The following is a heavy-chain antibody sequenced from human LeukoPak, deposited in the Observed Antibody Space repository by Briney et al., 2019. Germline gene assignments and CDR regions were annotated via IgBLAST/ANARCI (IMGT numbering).Heavy chain of an antibody. J-gene: IGHJ4*02. CDR2: IHYSGST. Sequence: SETLSLTCTVSGDSISTYYWSWIRQPPGKGLEWIGYIHYSGSTNYNPSLRSRVTISVDTSKNQFSLKLSSATAADTAVYFCARRAINSVMFDFWGQGTLVTVSS. CDR3: ARRAINSVMFDF. V-gene: IGHV4-59*08. CDR1: GDSISTYY. D-gene: IGHD3-16*01.